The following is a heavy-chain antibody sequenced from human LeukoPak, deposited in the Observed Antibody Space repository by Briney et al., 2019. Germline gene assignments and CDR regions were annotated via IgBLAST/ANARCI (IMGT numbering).Heavy chain of an antibody. V-gene: IGHV3-23*01. CDR2: IGGNVGST. J-gene: IGHJ4*02. CDR3: AKGSPFIAATYYFDY. D-gene: IGHD6-6*01. CDR1: GFTFSNYA. Sequence: GGSLRLSCAASGFTFSNYAMSWVRQAPGKGLEWVSGIGGNVGSTYYADSVKGRFTISRDNSKNTLYLQMSSLRDEDTAVYYCAKGSPFIAATYYFDYWGQGTLVTVSS.